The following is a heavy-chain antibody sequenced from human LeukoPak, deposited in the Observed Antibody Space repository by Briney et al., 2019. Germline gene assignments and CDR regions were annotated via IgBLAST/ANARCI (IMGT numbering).Heavy chain of an antibody. Sequence: GGSLRLSCAASGFTVSSNYMSWVRQAPGKGLEWVSIIYSGGSTFYADSVKGRFTISRDKSKNTLYLQMNSLRAEDTAVYYCATKVAPGNGAFDIWGQGTMVTVSS. CDR1: GFTVSSNY. J-gene: IGHJ3*02. CDR2: IYSGGST. CDR3: ATKVAPGNGAFDI. V-gene: IGHV3-66*01. D-gene: IGHD6-13*01.